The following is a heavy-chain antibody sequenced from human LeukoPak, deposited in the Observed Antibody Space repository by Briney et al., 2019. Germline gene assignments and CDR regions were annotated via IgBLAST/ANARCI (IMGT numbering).Heavy chain of an antibody. Sequence: SETLSLTCTVSGGSISSNYWSWIRQPPGKGLEWIGYIYYSGSTNYNPSLMSRVTISVDTSKSQFSLKLSSVTAADTAVYYCAREVHCSGGSCYGDAFDIWDQGKIATVSS. J-gene: IGHJ3*02. V-gene: IGHV4-59*01. CDR2: IYYSGST. CDR3: AREVHCSGGSCYGDAFDI. D-gene: IGHD2-15*01. CDR1: GGSISSNY.